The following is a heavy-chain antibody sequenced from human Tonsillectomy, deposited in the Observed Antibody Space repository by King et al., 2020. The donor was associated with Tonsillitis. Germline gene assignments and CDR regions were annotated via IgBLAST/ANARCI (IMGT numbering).Heavy chain of an antibody. D-gene: IGHD6-13*01. V-gene: IGHV3-30*18. Sequence: VQLVESGGGVDQPGGSLRLSCAASGFTFSNYGMHWVRQAPGKGLEWVAVISHDGSNKYYRDSVKGRFTISRDNSKDTLYLQMDSLSAEDAAVYYCAKDAWAAGGTAYYFFFLDVWGKGTTVTVSS. CDR1: GFTFSNYG. J-gene: IGHJ6*03. CDR3: AKDAWAAGGTAYYFFFLDV. CDR2: ISHDGSNK.